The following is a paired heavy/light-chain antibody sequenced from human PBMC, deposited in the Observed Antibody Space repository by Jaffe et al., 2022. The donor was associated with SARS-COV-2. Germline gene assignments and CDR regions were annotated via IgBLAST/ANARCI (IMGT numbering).Light chain of an antibody. CDR3: SSYTTSSRV. J-gene: IGLJ3*02. Sequence: QSALTQPASVSGSPGQSITISCTGTSSDVGGYNYVSWYQQRPGKAPQLMIYDVSKRPSGVSNRFSGSRSGNTASLTISGLQAEDEAHYYCSSYTTSSRVFGGGTKLTVL. CDR2: DVS. V-gene: IGLV2-14*03. CDR1: SSDVGGYNY.
Heavy chain of an antibody. J-gene: IGHJ6*02. D-gene: IGHD2-15*01. CDR1: GFTFSSYA. CDR2: VSVSGDST. CDR3: AKSLGGDYYFYGMDA. Sequence: EVQLLESGGGLVQPGGSLRLSCAASGFTFSSYAMSWVRQAPGKGLEWVSAVSVSGDSTYYADSVKGRFTISRDNSKNTLFLQMSSLRAEDTAVYYCAKSLGGDYYFYGMDAWGQGTTVTVSS. V-gene: IGHV3-23*01.